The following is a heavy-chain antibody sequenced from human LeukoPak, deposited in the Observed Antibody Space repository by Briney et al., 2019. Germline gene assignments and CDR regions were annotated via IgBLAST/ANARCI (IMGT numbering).Heavy chain of an antibody. J-gene: IGHJ4*02. V-gene: IGHV3-7*01. D-gene: IGHD6-19*01. CDR3: ARGRYTSGWYPDYFDF. CDR2: IKQDGSDQ. Sequence: GGSLRLSCAASGFTFSSYWMSWVRQTPEKGLEWVGNIKQDGSDQYYVDSLRGRFTISRDNAKNSLYLRMNSLRVEDTAVYYCARGRYTSGWYPDYFDFWGQGTRVTVSS. CDR1: GFTFSSYW.